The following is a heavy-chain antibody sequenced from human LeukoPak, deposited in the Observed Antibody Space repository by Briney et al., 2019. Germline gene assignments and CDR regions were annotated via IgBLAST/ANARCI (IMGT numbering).Heavy chain of an antibody. V-gene: IGHV1-69*13. CDR1: RGTFSSYA. J-gene: IGHJ6*02. CDR2: IIPIFGTA. CDR3: ARGLRGYYYGMDV. D-gene: IGHD4-17*01. Sequence: GASVKVSCKASRGTFSSYAISWVRQAPGQGLEWMGGIIPIFGTANYAQKFQGRVTTTADESTSTAYMELSSLRSEDTAVYYCARGLRGYYYGMDVWGQGTTVTVSS.